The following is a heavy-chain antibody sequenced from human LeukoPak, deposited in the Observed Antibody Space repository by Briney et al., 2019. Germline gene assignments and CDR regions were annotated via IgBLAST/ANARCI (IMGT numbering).Heavy chain of an antibody. CDR3: ARGAAAGIKGSYYFDY. D-gene: IGHD6-13*01. CDR2: IIPILGIA. J-gene: IGHJ4*02. CDR1: GVTFSSYA. V-gene: IGHV1-69*04. Sequence: GASVKVSCKASGVTFSSYAISWVRQAPGQGLEWMGRIIPILGIANYAQKFQGRVTITADKSTSTAYMELSSLRSEDTAVYYCARGAAAGIKGSYYFDYWGQGTLVTVSS.